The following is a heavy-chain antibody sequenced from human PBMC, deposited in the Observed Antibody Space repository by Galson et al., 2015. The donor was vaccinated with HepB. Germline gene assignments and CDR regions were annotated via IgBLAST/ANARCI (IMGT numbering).Heavy chain of an antibody. D-gene: IGHD6-19*01. Sequence: SLRLSCAASGFSFSNYGIHWVRQAPGKGLEWVGLISNDGNNKYYAESVKGRFTISRDNSKNTLYLQMNTLRPEDTAVFFCANDQGSASGWSGAFDSWGQGTLVTVSS. V-gene: IGHV3-30*18. CDR1: GFSFSNYG. CDR3: ANDQGSASGWSGAFDS. J-gene: IGHJ4*02. CDR2: ISNDGNNK.